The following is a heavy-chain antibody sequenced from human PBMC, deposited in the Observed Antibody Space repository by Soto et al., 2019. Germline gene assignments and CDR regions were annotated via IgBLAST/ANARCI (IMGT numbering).Heavy chain of an antibody. CDR3: AKATATGGGAFDI. CDR1: GFICSSYD. Sequence: GESLRLSCAASGFICSSYDMSWVRQAPGKGLEWVSTILVDGRSFYVDSVKGRFTISRDSSQNTAYLQMNSLTAGDTALYYCAKATATGGGAFDICGQGTMVTVSS. D-gene: IGHD2-8*02. V-gene: IGHV3-23*01. J-gene: IGHJ3*02. CDR2: ILVDGRS.